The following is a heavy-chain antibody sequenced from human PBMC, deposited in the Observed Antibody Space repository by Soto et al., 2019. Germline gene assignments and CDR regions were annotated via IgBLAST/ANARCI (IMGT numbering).Heavy chain of an antibody. CDR3: ARVDCSGGSCYSTGPYYYYYGMDV. V-gene: IGHV3-33*01. CDR1: GFTFSSYG. CDR2: IWYDGSNK. J-gene: IGHJ6*02. D-gene: IGHD2-15*01. Sequence: LRLSCAASGFTFSSYGMHWVRQAPGKGLEWVAVIWYDGSNKYYADSVKGRFTISRDNSKNTLYLQMNSLRAEDTAVYYCARVDCSGGSCYSTGPYYYYYGMDVWGQGTTVTVSS.